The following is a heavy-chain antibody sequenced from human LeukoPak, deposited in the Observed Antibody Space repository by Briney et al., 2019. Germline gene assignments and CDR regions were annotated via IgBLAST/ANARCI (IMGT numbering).Heavy chain of an antibody. D-gene: IGHD3-22*01. V-gene: IGHV4-4*07. Sequence: PSETLSLTCSVSGGSISNYYWNWIRQPPGKGLEYIGRIYNSVNTNNNPSLQSRVTMSVDPSNNQFSLRLSSVTAADTAVYYCARAGTTYYYDDHAFDIWSQGTLVTVSS. CDR3: ARAGTTYYYDDHAFDI. J-gene: IGHJ3*02. CDR1: GGSISNYY. CDR2: IYNSVNT.